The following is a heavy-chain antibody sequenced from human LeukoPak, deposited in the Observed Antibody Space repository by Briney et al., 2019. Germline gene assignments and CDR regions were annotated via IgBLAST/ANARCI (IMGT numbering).Heavy chain of an antibody. D-gene: IGHD6-13*01. CDR1: GYTFTSYH. CDR2: INPSGGST. V-gene: IGHV1-46*01. Sequence: ASVKVSCKASGYTFTSYHMHWVLQAPGQGLEIMGIINPSGGSTTYAQKFQGRVTMTRDTSTSTVYMELSSLRSEDTAVYYCAKFAAAGTAHYYFDYWGQGTLVTVSS. CDR3: AKFAAAGTAHYYFDY. J-gene: IGHJ4*02.